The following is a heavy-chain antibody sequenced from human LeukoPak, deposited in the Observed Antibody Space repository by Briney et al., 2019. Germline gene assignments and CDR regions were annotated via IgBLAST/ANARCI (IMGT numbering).Heavy chain of an antibody. J-gene: IGHJ4*02. CDR1: GGSISSSSYY. Sequence: SETLSLTCTVSGGSISSSSYYWGWIRQPPGKGLEWIASIYYSGSTYYNPSLKSRVTISVDTSKNQFSLKLSSVTAADTAVYYCARHNYGSGSYYNPPYYFDYWGQGTLVTVSS. CDR2: IYYSGST. CDR3: ARHNYGSGSYYNPPYYFDY. V-gene: IGHV4-39*01. D-gene: IGHD3-10*01.